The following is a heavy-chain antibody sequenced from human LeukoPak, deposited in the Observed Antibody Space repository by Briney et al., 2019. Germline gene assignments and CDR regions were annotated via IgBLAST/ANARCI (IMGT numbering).Heavy chain of an antibody. V-gene: IGHV1-69*04. CDR3: ARYWGTVTTAYDAFDI. CDR1: GGTFSSYA. J-gene: IGHJ3*02. Sequence: SVRVSCKASGGTFSSYAISWVRQAPGQGLEWMGRIIPILGIANYAQKFQGRVTITADKSTSTAYMELSSLRSEDTAVYYCARYWGTVTTAYDAFDIWGQGTMVTVSS. D-gene: IGHD4-17*01. CDR2: IIPILGIA.